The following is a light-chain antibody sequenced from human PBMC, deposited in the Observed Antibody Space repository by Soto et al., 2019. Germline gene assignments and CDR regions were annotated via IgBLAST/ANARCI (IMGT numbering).Light chain of an antibody. CDR3: ATWDGSLNGFYV. J-gene: IGLJ1*01. CDR1: NTDVGGYNY. V-gene: IGLV2-14*01. Sequence: QSVLTQPASVSGSPGQSITVSCTGTNTDVGGYNYVSWYQHRPGKAPRLMIYEVRNRLSGVSNRFSGSKSGNTASLTISGLQSEDEADYFCATWDGSLNGFYVFGTGTKVTVL. CDR2: EVR.